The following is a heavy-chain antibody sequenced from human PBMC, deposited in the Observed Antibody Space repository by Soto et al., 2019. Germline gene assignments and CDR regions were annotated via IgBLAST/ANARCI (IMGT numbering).Heavy chain of an antibody. D-gene: IGHD2-8*01. V-gene: IGHV3-23*01. CDR1: GFTFSSYA. CDR2: ISGSGGST. J-gene: IGHJ6*03. CDR3: AKGPPRTNGVDNYYMDV. Sequence: GGSLRLSCAASGFTFSSYAMSWVRQAPGKGLEWVSAISGSGGSTYYADSVKGRFTISRDNSKNTLYLQMNSLRAEDTAVYYCAKGPPRTNGVDNYYMDVWGKGTTVTVSS.